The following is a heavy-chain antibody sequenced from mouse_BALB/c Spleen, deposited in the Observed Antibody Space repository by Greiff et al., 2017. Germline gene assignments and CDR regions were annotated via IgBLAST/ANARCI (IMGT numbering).Heavy chain of an antibody. Sequence: EVQLQQSGAELVRSGASVKLSCTASGFNIKDYYMDWVKQRPEQGLEWIGWIDPENGDTEYAPKFQGKATMTADTSSNTAYLQLSSLTSEDTAVYYCNAWGGNYFPFDYWGQGTTLTVSS. J-gene: IGHJ2*01. V-gene: IGHV14-4*02. CDR2: IDPENGDT. D-gene: IGHD2-1*01. CDR3: NAWGGNYFPFDY. CDR1: GFNIKDYY.